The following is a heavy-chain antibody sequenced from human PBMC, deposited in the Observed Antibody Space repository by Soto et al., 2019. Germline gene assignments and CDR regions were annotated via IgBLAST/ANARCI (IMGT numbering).Heavy chain of an antibody. CDR1: GYTFTSYG. CDR2: ISAYNGNT. J-gene: IGHJ4*02. Sequence: QVKLVQSGAEVKKPGASVKVSCKASGYTFTSYGITWVRQAPGQGLEWMGWISAYNGNTKYAQKLQGRVTVTTDTSTSTAYMELRSRRSDDTAVYYCARVASGYYSPSDYWGQGTLVTVSS. D-gene: IGHD3-3*01. V-gene: IGHV1-18*04. CDR3: ARVASGYYSPSDY.